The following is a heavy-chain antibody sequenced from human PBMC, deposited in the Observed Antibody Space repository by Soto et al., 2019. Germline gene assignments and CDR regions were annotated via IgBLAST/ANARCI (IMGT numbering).Heavy chain of an antibody. CDR3: ARSRKVGGYSYGSYGMDV. Sequence: SVKVSCKASGGAFSSYAISWVRQAPGQGLEWMGGIIPIFGTANYAQKFQGRVTITADESTSTAYMELSSLRSEDTAVYYCARSRKVGGYSYGSYGMDVWGQGTTVTVSS. CDR1: GGAFSSYA. D-gene: IGHD5-18*01. CDR2: IIPIFGTA. V-gene: IGHV1-69*13. J-gene: IGHJ6*02.